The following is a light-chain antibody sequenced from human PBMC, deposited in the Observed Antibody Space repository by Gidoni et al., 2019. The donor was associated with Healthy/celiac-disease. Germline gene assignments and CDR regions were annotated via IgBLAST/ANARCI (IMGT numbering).Light chain of an antibody. J-gene: IGKJ1*01. CDR2: GAS. V-gene: IGKV3-20*01. CDR3: QQYGSSLET. Sequence: EIVLTQSPCTLSLSPGERATLSCRASQSVSSSYLAWYQQKPGQAPRLLIYGASSRATGIPDRVSGSGSGTDFTLTISRLEPEDFAVYYCQQYGSSLETFGQXTKVEIK. CDR1: QSVSSSY.